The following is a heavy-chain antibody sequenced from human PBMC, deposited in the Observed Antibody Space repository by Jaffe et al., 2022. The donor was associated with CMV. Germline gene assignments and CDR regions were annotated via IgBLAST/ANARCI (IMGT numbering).Heavy chain of an antibody. CDR2: IRSKGNSYAT. CDR1: GFTFSDSA. J-gene: IGHJ6*03. CDR3: ARQVDSIPSYWGTYYYYMDD. Sequence: EVQLVESGGGLVQPGGSLKLSCAASGFTFSDSAVHWVRQVSGRGLEWVGRIRSKGNSYATAYGASVKGKFIASRDDSKNTAYLQMNSLETEDTAVYYCARQVDSIPSYWGTYYYYMDDWGKGTTVTVSS. V-gene: IGHV3-73*01. D-gene: IGHD7-27*01.